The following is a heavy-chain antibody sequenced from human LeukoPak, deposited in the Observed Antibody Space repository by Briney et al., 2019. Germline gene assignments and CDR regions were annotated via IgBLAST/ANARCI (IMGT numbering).Heavy chain of an antibody. CDR2: IHYSGNT. D-gene: IGHD1-26*01. CDR3: ARQGSGSYYRRPFDF. Sequence: PSETLSLTCIVSGGSVTTYYWGWIRQPPGKGLEWIGSIHYSGNTYYNPSLKSRVTISVDTSKNQFSLKLTSVTAADTAVFYCARQGSGSYYRRPFDFWGQGTLVTVSS. V-gene: IGHV4-39*01. J-gene: IGHJ4*02. CDR1: GGSVTTYY.